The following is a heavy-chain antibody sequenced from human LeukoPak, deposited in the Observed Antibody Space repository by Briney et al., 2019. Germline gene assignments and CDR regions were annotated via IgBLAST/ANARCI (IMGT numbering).Heavy chain of an antibody. Sequence: PGGSLRLSCAASGFTFSNAWMNWVRQAPGKGLEWVAFIRYDGSNKYYADSVKGRFTISRDNSKNTLYLQMNSLRAEDTAVYYCAKRDYCSSTSCYTLDVWGKGTTVTVSS. CDR2: IRYDGSNK. CDR3: AKRDYCSSTSCYTLDV. CDR1: GFTFSNAW. D-gene: IGHD2-2*02. V-gene: IGHV3-30*02. J-gene: IGHJ6*04.